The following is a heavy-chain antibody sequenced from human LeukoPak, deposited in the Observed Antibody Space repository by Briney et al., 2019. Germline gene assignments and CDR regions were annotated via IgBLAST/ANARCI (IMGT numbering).Heavy chain of an antibody. Sequence: GGSLRLSCAASGFTFSSYGMRWVRQAPGKGLQWVSAISGSGGTTYYADSVKGRFTISRDNSKNTLYLQMNSLRAEDTAVYYCAKVRGTKWAFDIWGQGTMVTVSS. CDR1: GFTFSSYG. J-gene: IGHJ3*02. D-gene: IGHD2-15*01. V-gene: IGHV3-23*01. CDR2: ISGSGGTT. CDR3: AKVRGTKWAFDI.